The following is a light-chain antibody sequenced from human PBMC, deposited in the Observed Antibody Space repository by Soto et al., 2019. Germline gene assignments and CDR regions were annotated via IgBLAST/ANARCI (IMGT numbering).Light chain of an antibody. CDR3: QQYNSYSGT. Sequence: DIQMTQSPSTLSASVEDRVTITCRASQSISSWLAWYQQKPGKAPKLLIYDASSLESWVPSRFSGSGSGTEFTLTISSLQPDDFATYYCQQYNSYSGTFGQGTKV. CDR2: DAS. J-gene: IGKJ1*01. V-gene: IGKV1-5*01. CDR1: QSISSW.